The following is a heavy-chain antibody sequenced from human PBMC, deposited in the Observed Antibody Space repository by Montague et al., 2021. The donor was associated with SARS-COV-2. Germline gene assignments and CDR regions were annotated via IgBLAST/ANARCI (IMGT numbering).Heavy chain of an antibody. V-gene: IGHV4-39*01. CDR2: KYYSGST. D-gene: IGHD3-3*01. CDR3: ARGDFGVVIIPYYYFCMDV. CDR1: GGSISSSSYY. Sequence: SQTLSLICTVSGGSISSSSYYWGWIRQPPGKGLEWIGNKYYSGSTYYSPSLKSRVIISVDTSKNQFSLRLSSVTAADTAVYYCARGDFGVVIIPYYYFCMDVWGKGTTVTVSS. J-gene: IGHJ6*03.